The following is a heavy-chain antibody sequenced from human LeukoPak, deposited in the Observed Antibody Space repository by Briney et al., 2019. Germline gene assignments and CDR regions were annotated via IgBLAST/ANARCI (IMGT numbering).Heavy chain of an antibody. CDR1: GGSFSGYY. Sequence: SEILSLACAVYGGSFSGYYWTWIRQPPGKGLEWIGEIHYSGSATYNPSLKSRVTISVDTSKNQFSLKMNSVTAADTAVYYCARGQWFRAFWSRGTPVTVSS. D-gene: IGHD3-10*01. CDR2: IHYSGSA. J-gene: IGHJ4*02. V-gene: IGHV4-34*01. CDR3: ARGQWFRAF.